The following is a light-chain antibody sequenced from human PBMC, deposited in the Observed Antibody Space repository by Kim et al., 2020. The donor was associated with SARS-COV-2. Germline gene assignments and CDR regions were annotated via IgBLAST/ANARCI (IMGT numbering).Light chain of an antibody. CDR2: GAS. CDR1: QSVSRN. J-gene: IGKJ1*01. CDR3: QQYNNWPPWT. V-gene: IGKV3-15*01. Sequence: SQGERATGSCKASQSVSRNIAWYQQKPGQAPRLLIYGASTRATGIPARFSGSGSGTEFTLTISSLQSEDFAVYYCQQYNNWPPWTFGQGTKVDIK.